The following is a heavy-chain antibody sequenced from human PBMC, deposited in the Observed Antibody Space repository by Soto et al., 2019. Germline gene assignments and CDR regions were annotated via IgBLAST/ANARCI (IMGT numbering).Heavy chain of an antibody. V-gene: IGHV1-2*04. J-gene: IGHJ6*03. CDR1: GYAFSQFY. CDR3: ARESGGTTATLDYYYFYMDV. D-gene: IGHD4-17*01. Sequence: QVQRVQSGAEVKKPGASVKVSCKASGYAFSQFYIHWMRQAPGQGLEWMGWIDPSSGRTKFAQNFQGWVTMTRDTSIKTVYMELSGPKSDATAVYYCARESGGTTATLDYYYFYMDVWGKGTTVTVSS. CDR2: IDPSSGRT.